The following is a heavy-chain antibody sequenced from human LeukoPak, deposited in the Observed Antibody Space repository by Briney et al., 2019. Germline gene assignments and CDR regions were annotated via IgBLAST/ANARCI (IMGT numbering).Heavy chain of an antibody. J-gene: IGHJ6*02. V-gene: IGHV4-31*11. CDR1: GGSFSGYY. CDR2: IYYSGST. CDR3: ARVTAPRHYYGMDV. Sequence: SETLSLTCAVYGGSFSGYYWSWIRQHPGKGLEWIGYIYYSGSTYYNPSLKSRVTISVDTSKNQFSLKLSSVTAADTAVYYCARVTAPRHYYGMDVWGQGTTVTVSS.